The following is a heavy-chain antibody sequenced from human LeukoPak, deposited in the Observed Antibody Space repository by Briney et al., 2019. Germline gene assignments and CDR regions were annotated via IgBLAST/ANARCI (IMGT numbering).Heavy chain of an antibody. J-gene: IGHJ6*03. V-gene: IGHV3-48*04. CDR2: ISGSSSTI. Sequence: GGSLRLSCAASGFTFSSYSMNWVRQAPGKGLECLSYISGSSSTIYYAESVKGRFTISRDNAKNSQYLQMNSLRAEDTAVYYCARESLGYCSGSTCYYFYMDFWGKGTTVTVSS. CDR3: ARESLGYCSGSTCYYFYMDF. D-gene: IGHD2-15*01. CDR1: GFTFSSYS.